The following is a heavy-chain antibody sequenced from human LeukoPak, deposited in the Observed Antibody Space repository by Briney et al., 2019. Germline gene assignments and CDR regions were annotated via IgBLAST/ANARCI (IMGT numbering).Heavy chain of an antibody. CDR2: IIASSGST. Sequence: GGSLRLSCAASGFPFNNYAMSWVRQAPGKGLEWVSIIIASSGSTFYADSVKGRFTISRDNSKNTLYLQMNSLRVEDTAVYYCVKGGYDYVEVAYFDFWGQGTLVTVSS. CDR1: GFPFNNYA. V-gene: IGHV3-23*01. CDR3: VKGGYDYVEVAYFDF. D-gene: IGHD5-12*01. J-gene: IGHJ4*02.